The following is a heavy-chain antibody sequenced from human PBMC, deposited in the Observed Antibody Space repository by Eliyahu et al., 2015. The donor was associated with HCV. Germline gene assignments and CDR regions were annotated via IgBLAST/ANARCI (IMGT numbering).Heavy chain of an antibody. CDR3: ARSRGIAARYFYYGIDV. J-gene: IGHJ6*02. D-gene: IGHD6-6*01. Sequence: LQLQESGPGLXKPSXXLSLTXNVSXGXINTMNNYWGWIRXPPGKGLEWIGSIYYSGYTYYNPALQSRVTIFADTSKNQLSLKLTSVIAADTAVYFCARSRGIAARYFYYGIDVWGPGTTATVSS. CDR2: IYYSGYT. V-gene: IGHV4-39*01. CDR1: XGXINTMNNY.